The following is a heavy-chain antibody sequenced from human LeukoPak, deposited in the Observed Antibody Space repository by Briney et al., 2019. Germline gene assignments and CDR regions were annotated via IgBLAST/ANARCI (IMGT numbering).Heavy chain of an antibody. CDR3: ARDNALSSGYDSFDY. Sequence: ASVKVSCKASGYTFTSYGISWVRQAPGQGLEWMGWISAYNGNTNYAQKLQGRVTMTTDTSTSTAYMELRSLRSDDPAVYYCARDNALSSGYDSFDYWGQGTLVTVSS. V-gene: IGHV1-18*01. D-gene: IGHD5-12*01. J-gene: IGHJ4*02. CDR1: GYTFTSYG. CDR2: ISAYNGNT.